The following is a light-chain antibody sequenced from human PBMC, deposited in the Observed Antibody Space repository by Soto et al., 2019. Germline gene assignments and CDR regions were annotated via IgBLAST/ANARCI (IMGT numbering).Light chain of an antibody. Sequence: QSALTQPASVSGSPGQSITISCTGTSSDVGGYNYVSWYQQHPGKAPKLMIYEVNNRPSGVSNRFSGSKSGNTASLTISGLQAEDEADYYCSSLIRSSTWLFGGGTQLTVL. V-gene: IGLV2-14*01. CDR3: SSLIRSSTWL. CDR2: EVN. CDR1: SSDVGGYNY. J-gene: IGLJ3*02.